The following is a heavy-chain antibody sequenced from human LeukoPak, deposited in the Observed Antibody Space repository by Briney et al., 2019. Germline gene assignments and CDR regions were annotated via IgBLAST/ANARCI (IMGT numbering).Heavy chain of an antibody. Sequence: SETLSLTCTVSGYSISSGYYWGWIRQPPGKGLEWIGYIYPRGSTYYNPSLKSRVILSLDKSANQFSLNLNSVTAADTAVYYCARVGCSGGSCSFDYWGQGTLVTVSS. CDR3: ARVGCSGGSCSFDY. J-gene: IGHJ4*02. CDR2: IYPRGST. V-gene: IGHV4-38-2*02. D-gene: IGHD2-15*01. CDR1: GYSISSGYY.